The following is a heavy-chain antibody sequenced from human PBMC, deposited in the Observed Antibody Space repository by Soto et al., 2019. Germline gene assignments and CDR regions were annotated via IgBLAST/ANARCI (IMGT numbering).Heavy chain of an antibody. CDR3: ASLDTAMIKTAGY. V-gene: IGHV3-7*01. D-gene: IGHD5-18*01. CDR2: TTQDGSGK. Sequence: EVQLVESGGGLVQPGGSLRLSCVASGLTFSSWMSWVRQAPGKGLEWVAMTTQDGSGKHYVDSVKGQFTISRDSAKNSMYLQMNSLTVEDTAMYYCASLDTAMIKTAGYWGQGTQVTVSS. J-gene: IGHJ4*02. CDR1: GLTFSSW.